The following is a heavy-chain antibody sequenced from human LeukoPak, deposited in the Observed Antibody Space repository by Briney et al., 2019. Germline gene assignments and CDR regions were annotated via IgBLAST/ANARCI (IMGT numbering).Heavy chain of an antibody. CDR3: ARGYSYGSTHNDY. V-gene: IGHV4-39*01. CDR2: IYYSGST. CDR1: GGSISSSSYY. J-gene: IGHJ4*02. Sequence: SETLSLTCTVSGGSISSSSYYRGWIRQPPGKGLEWIGSIYYSGSTYYNPSLKSRVTISVDTSKNQFSLKLSSVTAADTAVYYCARGYSYGSTHNDYWGQGTLVTVSS. D-gene: IGHD5-18*01.